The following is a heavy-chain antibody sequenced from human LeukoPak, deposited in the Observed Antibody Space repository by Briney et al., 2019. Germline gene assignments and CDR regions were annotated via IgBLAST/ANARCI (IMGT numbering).Heavy chain of an antibody. CDR2: INPNSGGT. CDR3: ASGAAGLEYYFDY. V-gene: IGHV1-2*02. D-gene: IGHD6-13*01. Sequence: ASVKVSCKASGYTFTGYYMHWVLQAPGQGLEWMGWINPNSGGTNYAQKFQGRVTMTRDTSISTAYMELSRLRSDDTAVYYCASGAAGLEYYFDYWGQGTLVTVSS. CDR1: GYTFTGYY. J-gene: IGHJ4*02.